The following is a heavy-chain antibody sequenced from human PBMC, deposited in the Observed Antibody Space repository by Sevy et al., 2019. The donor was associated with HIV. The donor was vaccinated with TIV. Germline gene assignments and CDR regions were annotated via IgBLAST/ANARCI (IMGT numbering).Heavy chain of an antibody. CDR3: ASRQTTFFDY. Sequence: GGSLRLSCAASGFTVSSNYMSCVRQAPGKGLVWVSVIYSGGSTYYVDSVKGRFTISRDTSKNTLYLQMNGLSAEDTAVYYCASRQTTFFDYWGPGTLVTVSS. D-gene: IGHD4-17*01. J-gene: IGHJ4*02. V-gene: IGHV3-53*01. CDR2: IYSGGST. CDR1: GFTVSSNY.